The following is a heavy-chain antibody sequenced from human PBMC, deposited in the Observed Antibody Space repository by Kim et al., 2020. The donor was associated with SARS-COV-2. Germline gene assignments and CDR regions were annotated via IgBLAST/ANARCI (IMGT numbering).Heavy chain of an antibody. D-gene: IGHD2-2*01. CDR3: ATLPRGIVVVPAARGYGM. CDR1: GGSFSGYY. CDR2: INHSGST. Sequence: SETLSLTCAVYGGSFSGYYWSWIRQPPGKGLEWIGEINHSGSTNYNPSLKSRVTISVDTSKNQFSLKLSSVTAADTAVYYCATLPRGIVVVPAARGYGM. V-gene: IGHV4-34*01. J-gene: IGHJ6*01.